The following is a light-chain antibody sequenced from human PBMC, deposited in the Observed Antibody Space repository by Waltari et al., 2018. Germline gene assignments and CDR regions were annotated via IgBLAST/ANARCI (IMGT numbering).Light chain of an antibody. Sequence: QSVLTQPPSASGTPGQTITISCSHSSSNIGSHTENWYQQLPGTAPKLLIYSNNQRPSGGPDRFSGSKSGTAASLAISGLQSEDEADYYCAAWDDSLNGVVFGGGTKLTVL. CDR2: SNN. CDR1: SSNIGSHT. V-gene: IGLV1-44*01. CDR3: AAWDDSLNGVV. J-gene: IGLJ2*01.